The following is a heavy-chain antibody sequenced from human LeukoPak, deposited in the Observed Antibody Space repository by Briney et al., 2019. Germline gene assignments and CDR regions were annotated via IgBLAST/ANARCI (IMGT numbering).Heavy chain of an antibody. CDR2: IRYDGSIK. Sequence: PGGSLRLSSASSGYTFSTYGMHSVRQAPGKGLEWGAFIRYDGSIKYYADSAKGRFTISRDNSKSTLYLQLNSLRAEDTALYYCAKLFGVAVAGTRGFFDYWGQGTLVTVSS. CDR1: GYTFSTYG. D-gene: IGHD6-19*01. V-gene: IGHV3-30*02. CDR3: AKLFGVAVAGTRGFFDY. J-gene: IGHJ4*02.